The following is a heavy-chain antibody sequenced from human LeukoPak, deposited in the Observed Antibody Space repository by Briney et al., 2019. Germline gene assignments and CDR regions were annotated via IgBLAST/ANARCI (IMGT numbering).Heavy chain of an antibody. Sequence: SQTLSLTRAISGDSVSTSSAGWNWIRQSPSRGLEWLGRTYYNSNWYIDYAVSVKGRITISPDTSKNQFSLQLNSVTPEDTAVYYCAKGWLQSGFDYWGQGTLVTVSS. CDR3: AKGWLQSGFDY. CDR1: GDSVSTSSAG. CDR2: TYYNSNWYI. V-gene: IGHV6-1*01. D-gene: IGHD5-24*01. J-gene: IGHJ4*02.